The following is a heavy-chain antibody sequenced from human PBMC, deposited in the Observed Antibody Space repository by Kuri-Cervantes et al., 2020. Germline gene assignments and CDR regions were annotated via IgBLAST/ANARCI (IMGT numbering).Heavy chain of an antibody. Sequence: ASVKVSCKASGYTFTSYAMHWVRQAPGQRLEWMGWINAGNGNTKYSQKFQGRVTITRDTSASTAYMELRSLRSDDTAVYYCARTTYYYGSVDYWGQGTLVTVSS. D-gene: IGHD3-10*01. CDR1: GYTFTSYA. J-gene: IGHJ4*02. CDR3: ARTTYYYGSVDY. V-gene: IGHV1-3*01. CDR2: INAGNGNT.